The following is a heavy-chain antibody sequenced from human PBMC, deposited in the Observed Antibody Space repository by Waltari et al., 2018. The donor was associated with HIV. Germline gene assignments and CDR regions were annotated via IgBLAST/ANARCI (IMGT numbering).Heavy chain of an antibody. J-gene: IGHJ3*01. CDR3: AKSMRDLRPSAFDV. CDR1: GFNFRNFA. CDR2: LCGSGSTE. V-gene: IGHV3-23*01. Sequence: EVQLLESGGGLVQPGGSLRLSCTASGFNFRNFAMSWVRRAPGKGPERVSALCGSGSTESYADYVKGRFTISRDFSNNTLFLQMNSLRAEDTAVYFCAKSMRDLRPSAFDVWGQGTMVAISS. D-gene: IGHD2-8*01.